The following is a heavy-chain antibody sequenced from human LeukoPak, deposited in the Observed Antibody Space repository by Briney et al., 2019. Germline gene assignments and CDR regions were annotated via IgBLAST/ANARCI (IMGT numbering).Heavy chain of an antibody. V-gene: IGHV4-61*02. D-gene: IGHD1-26*01. CDR2: IFTSGTT. J-gene: IGHJ4*02. CDR1: GGSISSGSYY. CDR3: TRGRPGGLGKDS. Sequence: SETLSLTCTVSGGSISSGSYYWSWIRQPAGKGLEWIGRIFTSGTTNYNPSLKSRVTISVDTSRNQVSLKLSYVTAADTAVYYCTRGRPGGLGKDSWGQGTLVTVSS.